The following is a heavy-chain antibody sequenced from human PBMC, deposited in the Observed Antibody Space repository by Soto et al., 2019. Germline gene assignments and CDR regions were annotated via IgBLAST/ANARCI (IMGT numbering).Heavy chain of an antibody. V-gene: IGHV4-39*01. CDR2: IYYSGST. Sequence: SETLSLTCTVSGGSISSSSYYWGWIRQPPGKGLEWIGSIYYSGSTYYNPSLKSRVTISVDTSKNQFSLKLSSVTAAGTAVYYCARQRGIAAAGNFFDYWGQGTLVTVSS. D-gene: IGHD6-13*01. J-gene: IGHJ4*02. CDR3: ARQRGIAAAGNFFDY. CDR1: GGSISSSSYY.